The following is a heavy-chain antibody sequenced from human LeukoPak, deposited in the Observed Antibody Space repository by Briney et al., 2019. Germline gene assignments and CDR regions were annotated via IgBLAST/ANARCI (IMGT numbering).Heavy chain of an antibody. CDR1: GFTFSSYA. V-gene: IGHV3-23*01. D-gene: IGHD3-3*01. J-gene: IGHJ4*02. CDR3: AKSGSSITIFGVVIPTFDY. CDR2: ISGSGGST. Sequence: PGGSLRLSCAAAGFTFSSYAMSWVRQAPGKGLEWVSAISGSGGSTYYADSVKGRFTISRDNSKNTLYLQMNSLRAEDTAVYYCAKSGSSITIFGVVIPTFDYWGQGTLVTVSS.